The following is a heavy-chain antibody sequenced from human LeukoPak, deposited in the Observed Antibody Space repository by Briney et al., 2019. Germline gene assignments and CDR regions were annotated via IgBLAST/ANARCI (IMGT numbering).Heavy chain of an antibody. Sequence: PGGSLRLSCAASGFTFSSYSMNWVRQAPGKGLEWVSYISSSSNTIKYADSVKGRLTISRDNAKNSLFLQMNSLRAEDTAVYYCARTIIGSAGLDYWGQGTLVTVSS. V-gene: IGHV3-48*01. CDR2: ISSSSNTI. CDR1: GFTFSSYS. CDR3: ARTIIGSAGLDY. D-gene: IGHD6-13*01. J-gene: IGHJ4*02.